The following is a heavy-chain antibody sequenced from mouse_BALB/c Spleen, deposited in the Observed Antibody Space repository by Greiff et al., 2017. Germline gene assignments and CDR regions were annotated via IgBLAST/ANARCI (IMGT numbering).Heavy chain of an antibody. CDR3: GRGGITSVFFDY. V-gene: IGHV1-87*01. CDR2: IYPGDGDT. J-gene: IGHJ2*01. D-gene: IGHD1-1*01. CDR1: GYTFTSYW. Sequence: QVQLQQSGAELARPGASVKLSCKASGYTFTSYWMQWVKQRPGQGLEWIGAIYPGDGDTRYTQKFKGKATLTADKSSSTAYMQLSSLASEDSAVYYCGRGGITSVFFDYWGQGTTLTVSS.